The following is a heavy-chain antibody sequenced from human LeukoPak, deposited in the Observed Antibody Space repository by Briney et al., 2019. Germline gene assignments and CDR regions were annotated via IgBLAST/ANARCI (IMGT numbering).Heavy chain of an antibody. CDR3: ARGSQDYYYDSSGYYSHAFDI. V-gene: IGHV4-30-2*01. CDR1: GGSISSGGYS. D-gene: IGHD3-22*01. Sequence: PSETLSLTCAVSGGSISSGGYSWSWIRQPPGKGLEWIGYIYHSGSTYYNPSLKSRVTISVDRSKNQFSLKLSSVTAADTAVYYCARGSQDYYYDSSGYYSHAFDIWGQGTMVTVSS. CDR2: IYHSGST. J-gene: IGHJ3*02.